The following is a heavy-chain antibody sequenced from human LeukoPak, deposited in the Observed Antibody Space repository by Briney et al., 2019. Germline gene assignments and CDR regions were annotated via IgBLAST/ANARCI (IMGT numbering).Heavy chain of an antibody. Sequence: GSLRLSCAASGFTFSSYAMNWVRQPPGKGLEWIGSIYYSGSTYYNPSLNSRVTISVDTSKNQFSLKLSSVTAADTAVYYCASRVYGLGSFNYWGQGTLVTVSS. CDR3: ASRVYGLGSFNY. J-gene: IGHJ4*01. CDR2: IYYSGST. CDR1: GFTFSSYA. D-gene: IGHD3-10*01. V-gene: IGHV4-39*01.